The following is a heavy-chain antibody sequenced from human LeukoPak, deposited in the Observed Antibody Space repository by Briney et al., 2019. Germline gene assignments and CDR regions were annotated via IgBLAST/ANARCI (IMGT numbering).Heavy chain of an antibody. Sequence: GGSLRPSCAASGFTFSSYWMSWVRQAPGKGLEWVANIKQDGSETYYVDSVKGRFTISRDNAKNSLYLQMNSLRAEDTAVYYCAREGVGDFFDYWGQGTLVTVSS. J-gene: IGHJ4*02. D-gene: IGHD3-10*01. V-gene: IGHV3-7*01. CDR2: IKQDGSET. CDR1: GFTFSSYW. CDR3: AREGVGDFFDY.